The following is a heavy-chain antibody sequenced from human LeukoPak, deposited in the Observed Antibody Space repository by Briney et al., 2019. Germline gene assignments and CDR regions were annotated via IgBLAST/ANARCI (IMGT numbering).Heavy chain of an antibody. D-gene: IGHD1-26*01. J-gene: IGHJ5*02. V-gene: IGHV3-74*01. CDR1: GFTFSSYW. Sequence: GGSLRLSCAASGFTFSSYWMHWVRQAPGKGLVWVSRINSDGSSTSYADSVKGRFTISRDNAKNTLYLQMNSLRAEDTAVYYCAAVGATTSIWFDPWGQGTLVTVSS. CDR3: AAVGATTSIWFDP. CDR2: INSDGSST.